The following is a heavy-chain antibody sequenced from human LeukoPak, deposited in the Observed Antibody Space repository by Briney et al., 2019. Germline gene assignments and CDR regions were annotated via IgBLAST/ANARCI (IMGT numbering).Heavy chain of an antibody. CDR3: ARSQGAFDI. J-gene: IGHJ3*02. V-gene: IGHV3-66*01. Sequence: PGGSLRLSCAASGITVNTNYMSWVRQAPGKGLEWVSIIYSGGATFYADSVKGRFTISRESSKNTLWLQMNSLTAEDTAVYYCARSQGAFDIWGQGTMVTVSS. CDR2: IYSGGAT. CDR1: GITVNTNY.